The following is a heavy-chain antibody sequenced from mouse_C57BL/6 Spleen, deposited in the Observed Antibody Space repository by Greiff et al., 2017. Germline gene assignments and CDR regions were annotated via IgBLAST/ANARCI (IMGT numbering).Heavy chain of an antibody. D-gene: IGHD1-1*01. CDR1: GYTFTSYW. J-gene: IGHJ3*01. Sequence: QVHVKQPGAELVMPGASVKLSCKASGYTFTSYWMHWVKQRPGQGLEWIGEIDPSDSYTNYNQKFKGKSTLTVDKSSSTAYMQLSSLTSEDSAVYYCASSYGSNYVAYWGQGTLVTVSA. CDR3: ASSYGSNYVAY. V-gene: IGHV1-69*01. CDR2: IDPSDSYT.